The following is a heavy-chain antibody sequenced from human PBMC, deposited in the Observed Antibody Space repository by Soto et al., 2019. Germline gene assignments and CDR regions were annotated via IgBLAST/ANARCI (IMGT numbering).Heavy chain of an antibody. J-gene: IGHJ6*02. CDR2: ISSDGSKR. Sequence: GGSLRLSCEASGFTLSHYGMHWVRQSAAKGLEWVAFISSDGSKRDYADAVKGRFIISRDNSKTNLEMNSLRLEDTAVYYCAKDPYGDSGSAMDVRGQGTTVTVSS. CDR1: GFTLSHYG. V-gene: IGHV3-30*18. CDR3: AKDPYGDSGSAMDV. D-gene: IGHD4-17*01.